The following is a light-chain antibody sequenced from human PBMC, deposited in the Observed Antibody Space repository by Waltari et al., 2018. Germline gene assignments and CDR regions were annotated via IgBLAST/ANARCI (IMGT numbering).Light chain of an antibody. CDR2: GAS. CDR1: QSVSSN. CDR3: QQYNNWPSWT. Sequence: EIVMTQSPATLSVSPGERATLSCRASQSVSSNLACYQQKPGQAPRLLIYGASTRATGSPARFSGRGSGTEFTLTISSLQSEDFAVYYCQQYNNWPSWTFGQGTKVEIK. V-gene: IGKV3-15*01. J-gene: IGKJ1*01.